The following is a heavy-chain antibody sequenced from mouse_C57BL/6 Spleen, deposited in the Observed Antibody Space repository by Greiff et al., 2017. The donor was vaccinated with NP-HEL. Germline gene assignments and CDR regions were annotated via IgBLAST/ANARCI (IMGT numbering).Heavy chain of an antibody. CDR3: ARWLLREGYFDV. V-gene: IGHV1-55*01. D-gene: IGHD2-3*01. Sequence: VQLQQSGAELVKPGASVKMSCKASGYTFTSYWITWVKQRPGQGLEWIGDIYPGSGSTNYNEKFKSKATLTVDTSSSTAYMQLSSLTSEDSAVYYCARWLLREGYFDVWGTGTTVTVSS. CDR2: IYPGSGST. CDR1: GYTFTSYW. J-gene: IGHJ1*03.